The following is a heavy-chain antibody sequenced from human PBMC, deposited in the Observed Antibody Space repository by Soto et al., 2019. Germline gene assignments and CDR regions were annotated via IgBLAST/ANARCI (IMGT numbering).Heavy chain of an antibody. CDR1: GFTFSNYG. Sequence: QVQLVESGGGVVQPGRSLRLSCAASGFTFSNYGMHWVRQAPGKGLEWVIVISYDGNVAYYADSVKGRFTISRDNSKNTLYLQMNSLRTEETSMYYCATEGPITNLYFDYWGQGTLVTVSS. V-gene: IGHV3-30*03. CDR3: ATEGPITNLYFDY. J-gene: IGHJ4*02. CDR2: ISYDGNVA. D-gene: IGHD1-1*01.